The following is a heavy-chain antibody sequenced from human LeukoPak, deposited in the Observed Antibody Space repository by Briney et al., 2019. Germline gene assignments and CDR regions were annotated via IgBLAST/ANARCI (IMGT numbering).Heavy chain of an antibody. D-gene: IGHD3-3*01. J-gene: IGHJ4*02. V-gene: IGHV4-59*12. Sequence: KTSETLSRTCTVSGGSISSYYWSWIRQPPGKGLEWIGYIYYSGSTNYNPSLKSRVTISVDTSKNQFSLKLSSVTAADTAVYYCARTESYDFWSGYEYYFDYWGQGTLVTVSS. CDR1: GGSISSYY. CDR2: IYYSGST. CDR3: ARTESYDFWSGYEYYFDY.